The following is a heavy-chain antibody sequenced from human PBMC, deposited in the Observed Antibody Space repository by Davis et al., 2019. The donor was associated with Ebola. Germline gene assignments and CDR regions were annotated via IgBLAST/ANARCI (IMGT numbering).Heavy chain of an antibody. V-gene: IGHV3-48*02. Sequence: GGSLRLSCAPSGFTISSNNINWVRQAPGKGLEWVSYISSSSSTIYYADSVKGRFTISRDNAKNSLYLQMNSLRDEDTAVYYCARQGAPYSAPANWGQGTLVTVSS. CDR3: ARQGAPYSAPAN. CDR2: ISSSSSTI. CDR1: GFTISSNN. J-gene: IGHJ4*02. D-gene: IGHD1-26*01.